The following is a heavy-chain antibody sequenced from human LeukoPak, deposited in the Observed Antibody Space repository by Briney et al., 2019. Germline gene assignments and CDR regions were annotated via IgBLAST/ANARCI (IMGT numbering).Heavy chain of an antibody. CDR2: IYYSGST. J-gene: IGHJ3*02. Sequence: SETLSLTCTVAGGSISSYYWSWIRQPPGKGLEWIGYIYYSGSTNNSPSLKSRVTISVATSKNPFSLKLSSVTAADTAVYYCARQSRYCSGGSCWAFDIWGQGTMVTVSS. CDR3: ARQSRYCSGGSCWAFDI. V-gene: IGHV4-59*08. CDR1: GGSISSYY. D-gene: IGHD2-15*01.